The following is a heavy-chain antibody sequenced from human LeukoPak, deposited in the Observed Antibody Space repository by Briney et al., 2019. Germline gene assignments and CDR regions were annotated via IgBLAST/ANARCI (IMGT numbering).Heavy chain of an antibody. CDR3: ARETAASGGIFFDY. Sequence: PGGSLRLSCAASGFTFSNYWLHWVRQAPGKGLVWVSRINIDGATTTYADSVRGRFTVSRDNAQNTLWLRMNSLRAEDTALYYCARETAASGGIFFDYWGQGTLVTVS. J-gene: IGHJ4*02. CDR1: GFTFSNYW. CDR2: INIDGATT. D-gene: IGHD3-9*01. V-gene: IGHV3-74*01.